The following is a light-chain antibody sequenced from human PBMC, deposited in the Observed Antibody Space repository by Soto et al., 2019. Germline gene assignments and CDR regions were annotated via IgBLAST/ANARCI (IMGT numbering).Light chain of an antibody. V-gene: IGLV2-11*01. CDR2: DVS. CDR3: CSYAGSYTWL. J-gene: IGLJ3*02. CDR1: SSDVGGYNF. Sequence: QSALTQPRSVSGSPGQSVTNSCTGTSSDVGGYNFVSWYQQHPGKAPKLMIYDVSKRPSGVPDRFSGSKSGNTASLTISGLQAEDEADYYCCSYAGSYTWLFGGGTKVTVL.